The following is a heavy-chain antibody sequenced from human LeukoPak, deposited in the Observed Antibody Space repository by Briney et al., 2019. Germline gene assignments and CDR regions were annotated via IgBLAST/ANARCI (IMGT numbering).Heavy chain of an antibody. D-gene: IGHD2-2*01. V-gene: IGHV1-18*01. CDR3: ARNYCSSTSCTVDYYYGMDV. CDR1: GGTFSSYA. Sequence: ASVKVSCKASGGTFSSYAISWVRQAPGQGLEWMGWISAYNGNTNYAPKLQGRVTMTTDTSTSTAYMELRSLRSDDTAVYYCARNYCSSTSCTVDYYYGMDVWGQGTTVTVSS. CDR2: ISAYNGNT. J-gene: IGHJ6*02.